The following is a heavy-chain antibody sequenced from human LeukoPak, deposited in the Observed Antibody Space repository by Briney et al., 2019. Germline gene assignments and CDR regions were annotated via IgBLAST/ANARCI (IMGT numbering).Heavy chain of an antibody. D-gene: IGHD4-17*01. J-gene: IGHJ4*02. CDR1: GFTFSSYA. V-gene: IGHV3-23*01. CDR2: INNSGTDT. CDR3: AAAVNTGRAEHY. Sequence: GGSLTLSCAASGFTFSSYAMTWVRQAPGKGLEWVSSINNSGTDTYYEDSVKDRFTISRDNSKNTLFLHINSLSAEDTAVYYCAAAVNTGRAEHYWGQGTLVTVSS.